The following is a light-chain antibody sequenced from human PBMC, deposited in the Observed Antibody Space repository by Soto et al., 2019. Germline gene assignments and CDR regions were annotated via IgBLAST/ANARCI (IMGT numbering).Light chain of an antibody. J-gene: IGKJ1*01. CDR2: GAY. V-gene: IGKV1-39*01. CDR1: QSIRNY. CDR3: QQSYSTVWT. Sequence: DIQMTQSPSSLSASVGDRVTITCRASQSIRNYLNWYQQKPGKAPKVLIYGAYSLESGVPSRFSGSASGTDFTLTISSLQAGDFATYYCQQSYSTVWTFGQGTKVEIK.